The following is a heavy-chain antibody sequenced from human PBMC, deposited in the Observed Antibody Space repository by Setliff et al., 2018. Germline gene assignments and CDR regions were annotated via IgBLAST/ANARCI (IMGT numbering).Heavy chain of an antibody. D-gene: IGHD3-3*01. V-gene: IGHV3-74*01. J-gene: IGHJ6*02. Sequence: PGGSLRLSCAASGFTFSSYWMHWVRQAPGKGLVWVSRINSDGSSTSYADSVKGRFTISRDNAKNTLYLRMNSLRAEDTAVYYCAKVNNRFWSGYYPYYNGMDVWGQGTTVTSP. CDR1: GFTFSSYW. CDR2: INSDGSST. CDR3: AKVNNRFWSGYYPYYNGMDV.